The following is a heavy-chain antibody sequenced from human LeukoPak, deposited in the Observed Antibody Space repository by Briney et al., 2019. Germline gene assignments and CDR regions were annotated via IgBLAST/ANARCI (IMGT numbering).Heavy chain of an antibody. D-gene: IGHD2-2*01. CDR3: AKAPPFGQLPPEYFQH. CDR1: GFTFSSYA. V-gene: IGHV3-23*01. CDR2: ISGSGGST. J-gene: IGHJ1*01. Sequence: PGGSLRLSCAASGFTFSSYAMSWVRQAPGKGLEWVSAISGSGGSTYYADSVKGRFTISRDNSKNTLYLQMNSLRAEDTAVYYCAKAPPFGQLPPEYFQHWGQGTLVTVSS.